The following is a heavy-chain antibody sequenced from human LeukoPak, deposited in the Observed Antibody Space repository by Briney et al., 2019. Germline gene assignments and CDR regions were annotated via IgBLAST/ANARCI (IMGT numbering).Heavy chain of an antibody. CDR3: AKDRGVFGVAYSLDY. CDR1: GYTFTSYY. J-gene: IGHJ4*02. V-gene: IGHV1-46*01. D-gene: IGHD3-3*01. CDR2: INPSGGST. Sequence: ASVKVSCKASGYTFTSYYIHWVRQAPGQGLEWMGRINPSGGSTSYAQKFQGRVTMTRDTSTSTVYMELSSLRAEDTAVYYCAKDRGVFGVAYSLDYWGQGSLVTVSS.